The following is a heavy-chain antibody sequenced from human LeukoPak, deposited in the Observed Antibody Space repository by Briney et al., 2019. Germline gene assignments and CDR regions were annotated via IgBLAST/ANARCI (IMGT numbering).Heavy chain of an antibody. CDR2: INHSGST. J-gene: IGHJ5*01. D-gene: IGHD3-10*01. V-gene: IGHV4-34*01. CDR3: ARGLPIISMLRGVKPSVMFDS. CDR1: GGSFSGYY. Sequence: SETLSLTCAAYGGSFSGYYWSWIRQPPGKGLEWIGEINHSGSTNYNPSLRSRLSISIDTSKNHFALRLSSVTAADTAVYYCARGLPIISMLRGVKPSVMFDSWGQGTLVTVSS.